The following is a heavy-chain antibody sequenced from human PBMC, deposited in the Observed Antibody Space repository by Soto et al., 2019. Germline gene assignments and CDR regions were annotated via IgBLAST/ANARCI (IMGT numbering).Heavy chain of an antibody. CDR2: ISSSSSYI. Sequence: GGSLILSFAASGFTFSRYSINGVRQAPGKGLEWVSSISSSSSYIYYADSVKGRFTISRDNAKNSLYLQMNSLRAEDTAVYYCARDLDYGYHYFDYWGQGTLVTVSS. CDR1: GFTFSRYS. D-gene: IGHD4-17*01. CDR3: ARDLDYGYHYFDY. J-gene: IGHJ4*02. V-gene: IGHV3-21*01.